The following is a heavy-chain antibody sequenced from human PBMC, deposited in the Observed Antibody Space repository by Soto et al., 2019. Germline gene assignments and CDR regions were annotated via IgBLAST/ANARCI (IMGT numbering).Heavy chain of an antibody. CDR1: GGSFSGHY. J-gene: IGHJ2*01. D-gene: IGHD3-9*01. CDR3: ARESHDILTGPPWVWYFDL. Sequence: QVQLQQWGAGPLRPLETLSLTCGVSGGSFSGHYWAWIRQSPGKGLEWIGEINDRGSINYNPSLESRVSFSVDTSKNHYSLNLRSVTAADTAVYYCARESHDILTGPPWVWYFDLWGRGTLVTVSS. CDR2: INDRGSI. V-gene: IGHV4-34*01.